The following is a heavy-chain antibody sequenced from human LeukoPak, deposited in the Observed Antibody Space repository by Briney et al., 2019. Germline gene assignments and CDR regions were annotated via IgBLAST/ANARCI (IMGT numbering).Heavy chain of an antibody. V-gene: IGHV4-61*01. CDR2: IYYSGST. D-gene: IGHD2-15*01. CDR3: AREGGIS. CDR1: GGSISSSSYY. J-gene: IGHJ5*02. Sequence: TTSETLSLTCTVSGGSISSSSYYWSWIRQPPGKGLEWIGYIYYSGSTNYNPSLKSRVTISVDTSKNQFSLKLSSVTAADTAVYYCAREGGISWGQGTLVTVSS.